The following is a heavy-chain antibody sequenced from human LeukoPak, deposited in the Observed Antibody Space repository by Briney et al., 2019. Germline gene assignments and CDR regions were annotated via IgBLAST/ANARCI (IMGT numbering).Heavy chain of an antibody. Sequence: SETLSLTCAVYGGSFSGYYWSWIRQPPGKGLEWIGYIYYSGSTNYNPSLKSRVTISVDTSKNQFSLKLSSVTAADTAVYYCARGGFYGVLDYWGQGTLVTVSS. CDR2: IYYSGST. J-gene: IGHJ4*02. CDR3: ARGGFYGVLDY. D-gene: IGHD3-10*01. V-gene: IGHV4-59*01. CDR1: GGSFSGYY.